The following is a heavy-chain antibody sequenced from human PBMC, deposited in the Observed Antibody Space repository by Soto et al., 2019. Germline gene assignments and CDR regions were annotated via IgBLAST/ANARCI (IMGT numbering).Heavy chain of an antibody. CDR1: GFTFSSYA. CDR3: ARDNENWGGNYYYYGMDV. Sequence: PGGSLRLSCAASGFTFSSYAMHWVRQAPGKGLEWVAVISYDGSNKYYADSVKGRFTISRDNSKNTLYLQMNSLRAEDTAVYYCARDNENWGGNYYYYGMDVWGQGTTVTVSS. CDR2: ISYDGSNK. D-gene: IGHD7-27*01. J-gene: IGHJ6*02. V-gene: IGHV3-30-3*01.